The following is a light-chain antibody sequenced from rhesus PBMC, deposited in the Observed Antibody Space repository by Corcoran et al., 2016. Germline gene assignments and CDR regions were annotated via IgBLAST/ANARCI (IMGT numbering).Light chain of an antibody. CDR2: DVN. CDR3: CSYTTSTIGF. Sequence: QSAPTQPPSVSGSPGQSVTISCTGISSDVGDYNYVSWYQQHPGKAPKLMIYDVNKGPSGVSDRFSGSKSGNTASLTISGLKAEDEADYYCCSYTTSTIGFFGGGTRLTVL. J-gene: IGLJ2*01. CDR1: SSDVGDYNY. V-gene: IGLV2S7*01.